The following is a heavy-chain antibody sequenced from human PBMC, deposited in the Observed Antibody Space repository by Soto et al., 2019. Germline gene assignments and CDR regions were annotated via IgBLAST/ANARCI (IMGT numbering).Heavy chain of an antibody. CDR3: ARGRGWLHDY. CDR1: GFSLSDYW. V-gene: IGHV3-7*01. Sequence: EVQLVESGGGLVQPGGSLRLSCAASGFSLSDYWMNWVRQAPGKGLEWVAIIKQDGSDRYYVDSVKGRFTISRDNAKNSLYLQRSSLRVEDTALDYCARGRGWLHDYWGQGTLVTVSS. J-gene: IGHJ4*02. D-gene: IGHD6-19*01. CDR2: IKQDGSDR.